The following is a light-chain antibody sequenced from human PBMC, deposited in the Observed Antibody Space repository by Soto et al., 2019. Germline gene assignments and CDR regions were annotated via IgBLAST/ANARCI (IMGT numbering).Light chain of an antibody. J-gene: IGKJ1*01. CDR2: GSS. Sequence: DIVLTQSPGTLSLSAGERATLSCRASQSVSSSYLAWYQQKPGQAPRLLIYGSSSRATGIPDRFSGSGSGTDFTLTISRLEPEDFAVYFCQQYDMSPWTFGQGTKVEIK. CDR3: QQYDMSPWT. CDR1: QSVSSSY. V-gene: IGKV3-20*01.